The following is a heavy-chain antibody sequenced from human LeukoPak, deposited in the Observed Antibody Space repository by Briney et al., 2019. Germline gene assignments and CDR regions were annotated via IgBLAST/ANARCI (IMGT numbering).Heavy chain of an antibody. V-gene: IGHV1-18*01. CDR1: GYTFTSYG. D-gene: IGHD1-1*01. CDR3: ARSGAHRYNWNDVGFWFDP. J-gene: IGHJ5*02. Sequence: ASVKVSCKASGYTFTSYGISWVRQAPGQGLEWMGWMSAYNGHTNYAQKFQDRVTMTADRSTNTSFMELRSLRSDDTAVYYCARSGAHRYNWNDVGFWFDPWGQGTLVTVSS. CDR2: MSAYNGHT.